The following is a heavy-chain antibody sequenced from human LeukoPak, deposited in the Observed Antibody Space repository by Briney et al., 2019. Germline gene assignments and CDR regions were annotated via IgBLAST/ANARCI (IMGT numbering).Heavy chain of an antibody. CDR1: GFTFTSHW. CDR3: AREAGSNWLDAFDI. V-gene: IGHV3-74*01. J-gene: IGHJ3*02. CDR2: INGDGSGT. D-gene: IGHD6-13*01. Sequence: GSLRLSCTASGFTFTSHWMHWVRQVPGKGLVWVSRINGDGSGTNHADSVKGRFTISRDNAKNTLYLQMNSLRAEDTAVYYCAREAGSNWLDAFDIWGQGTTVTVSS.